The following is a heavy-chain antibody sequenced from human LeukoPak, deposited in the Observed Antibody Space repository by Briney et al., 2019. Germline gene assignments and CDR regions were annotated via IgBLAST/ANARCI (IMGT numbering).Heavy chain of an antibody. Sequence: SQTLSLTCAISGDSVSSNSAAWNWIRQSPSRGLEWLGRTYYRSKWYNDYAVSVKSRITINPDTSKNQFSLQLNSVTPEDTAAYYCARDDAPRGSSWHGPHFDYWGQGTLVTVSS. CDR2: TYYRSKWYN. CDR3: ARDDAPRGSSWHGPHFDY. V-gene: IGHV6-1*01. CDR1: GDSVSSNSAA. D-gene: IGHD6-13*01. J-gene: IGHJ4*02.